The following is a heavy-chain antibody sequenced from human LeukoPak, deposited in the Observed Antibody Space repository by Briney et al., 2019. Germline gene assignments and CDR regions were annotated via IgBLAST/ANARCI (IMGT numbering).Heavy chain of an antibody. CDR1: GFTFRRSA. CDR2: ISGRGGDT. CDR3: ANVGSTNWHYAFPI. J-gene: IGHJ3*02. D-gene: IGHD1-26*01. Sequence: PGGSLRLSCAASGFTFRRSAMTWVRQVPGRGLEWVSTISGRGGDTDYADSVKGRFIISRDSSENTLYLQMHSLGVEDTAVYSCANVGSTNWHYAFPIWGQGTTVTVSS. V-gene: IGHV3-23*01.